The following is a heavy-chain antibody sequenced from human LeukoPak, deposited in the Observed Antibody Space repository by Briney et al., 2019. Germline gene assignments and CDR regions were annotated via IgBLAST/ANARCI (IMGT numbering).Heavy chain of an antibody. D-gene: IGHD2-2*01. J-gene: IGHJ6*03. CDR3: ARVLVVPAAMSDYYYYMDV. CDR2: IYYSGST. Sequence: SETLSLTCTVSGGSISSYYWSWIRQPPGKGLEWIGYIYYSGSTNYNPSLKSRVTISVDTSKNQFSLKLSSVTAADTAVYYCARVLVVPAAMSDYYYYMDVWGKGTTVTIAS. CDR1: GGSISSYY. V-gene: IGHV4-59*01.